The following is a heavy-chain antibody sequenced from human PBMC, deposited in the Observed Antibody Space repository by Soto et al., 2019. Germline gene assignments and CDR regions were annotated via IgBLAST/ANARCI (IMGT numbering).Heavy chain of an antibody. Sequence: QLLESGPGLVKPSETLSLTCTVSGGSISSSSYYWGWIRQPPGKGLEWIGSIYYSGSTYYNPSLKSRVTISVDTSKNQFSLKLSSVTAADTAVYYCASTTRGWVFDYWGQGTLVTVSS. V-gene: IGHV4-39*01. D-gene: IGHD6-19*01. J-gene: IGHJ4*02. CDR2: IYYSGST. CDR3: ASTTRGWVFDY. CDR1: GGSISSSSYY.